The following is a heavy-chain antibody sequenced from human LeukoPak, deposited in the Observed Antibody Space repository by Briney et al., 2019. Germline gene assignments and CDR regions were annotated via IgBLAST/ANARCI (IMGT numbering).Heavy chain of an antibody. CDR1: GFTFSSYA. CDR2: ISYDGSNK. CDR3: AALAAIYSIAAAGTPDY. V-gene: IGHV3-30*04. J-gene: IGHJ4*02. D-gene: IGHD6-13*01. Sequence: HPGGSLRLSCAASGFTFSSYAMHWVRQAPGKGLEWVAVISYDGSNKYYADSVKGRFTISRDNSKNTLYLQMNSLRAEDTAVYYCAALAAIYSIAAAGTPDYWGQGTLVTVSS.